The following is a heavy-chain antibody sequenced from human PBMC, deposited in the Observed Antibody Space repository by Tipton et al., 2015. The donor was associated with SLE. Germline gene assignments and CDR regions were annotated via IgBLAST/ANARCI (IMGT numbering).Heavy chain of an antibody. J-gene: IGHJ4*02. CDR3: AKPVGEWLSPFDY. V-gene: IGHV3-23*01. CDR2: ITGSGGSA. D-gene: IGHD3-3*01. Sequence: GSLRLSCAASRFTFNNYAMNWVRQAPGKGLEWVSAITGSGGSAYYADSVKGRFTISRDNSKNTLYLQMNSLRAEDTAVYYCAKPVGEWLSPFDYWGQGTLVTVSS. CDR1: RFTFNNYA.